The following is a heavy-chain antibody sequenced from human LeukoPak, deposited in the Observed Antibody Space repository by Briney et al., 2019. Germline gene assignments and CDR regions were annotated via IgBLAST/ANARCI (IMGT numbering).Heavy chain of an antibody. CDR1: GFTFSSSA. J-gene: IGHJ6*03. CDR3: AKAFAFDSYMDG. Sequence: GGSLRLSCAASGFTFSSSAMNWVRQAPGKGLEWVSTISGNGRSPYYADSVKGRFTISRDNSNYTVYLQMSSLRADDTAVYYCAKAFAFDSYMDGWGKGTMVTVSS. V-gene: IGHV3-23*01. CDR2: ISGNGRSP.